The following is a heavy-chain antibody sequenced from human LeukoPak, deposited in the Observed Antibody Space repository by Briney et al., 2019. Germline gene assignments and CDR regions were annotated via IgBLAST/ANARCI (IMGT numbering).Heavy chain of an antibody. CDR2: IYYSGST. D-gene: IGHD3-10*01. Sequence: PSETLSLTCTVSGGSISSYYWSWIRQPPGKGLEWIGYIYYSGSTNYNPSLKSRVTISVDTSKNQFSLKLSSVTAADTAVYYCARGSMVRGVMNYFDYWGQGTLVTVSS. CDR1: GGSISSYY. CDR3: ARGSMVRGVMNYFDY. J-gene: IGHJ4*02. V-gene: IGHV4-59*01.